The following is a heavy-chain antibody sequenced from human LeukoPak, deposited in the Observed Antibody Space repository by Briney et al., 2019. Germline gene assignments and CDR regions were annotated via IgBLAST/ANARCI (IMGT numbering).Heavy chain of an antibody. CDR2: ISSSDSTI. J-gene: IGHJ4*02. CDR3: ARDSGISWYYFDY. D-gene: IGHD6-13*01. V-gene: IGHV3-48*03. CDR1: GFTFSSYE. Sequence: SGGSLRLSCAASGFTFSSYEMNWVRQAPGKGLEWVSYISSSDSTIYYADFAKGRFTISRDNAKNSLYLQINSLTAEDTAIYYCARDSGISWYYFDYWGQGTLVTVSS.